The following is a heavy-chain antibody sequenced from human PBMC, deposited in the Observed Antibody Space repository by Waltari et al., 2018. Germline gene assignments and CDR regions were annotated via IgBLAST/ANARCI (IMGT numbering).Heavy chain of an antibody. D-gene: IGHD5-18*01. V-gene: IGHV4-39*01. CDR3: ARQDTAMVSFDY. J-gene: IGHJ4*02. Sequence: QLQLQESGPGLVKPSETLSLTCTVSGGSISSSSYYWGWIRQPPGKGLEWIGSIYYSGSTYYNPSLKSRVTISVDTSKNQFSLKLSSVTAADTAVYYSARQDTAMVSFDYWGQGTLVTVSS. CDR2: IYYSGST. CDR1: GGSISSSSYY.